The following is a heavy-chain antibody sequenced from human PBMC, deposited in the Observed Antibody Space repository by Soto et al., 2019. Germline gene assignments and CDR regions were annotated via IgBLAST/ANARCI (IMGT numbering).Heavy chain of an antibody. V-gene: IGHV3-23*01. CDR1: GFTFINYA. J-gene: IGHJ2*01. Sequence: EVQVLESGGGLVQPGGSLRLSCAGSGFTFINYAMNWVRQAPGKGLEWVSSISGGGDAAFFPDSVRGRFTISRDNSNNPVTLHITSLGVDDTAVYYCARKILGSTTSPKYWYIDLWGRGTLVTFSS. D-gene: IGHD7-27*01. CDR3: ARKILGSTTSPKYWYIDL. CDR2: ISGGGDAA.